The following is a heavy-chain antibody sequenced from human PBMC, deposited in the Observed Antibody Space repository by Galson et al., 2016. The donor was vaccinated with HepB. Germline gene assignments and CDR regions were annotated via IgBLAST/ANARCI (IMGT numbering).Heavy chain of an antibody. J-gene: IGHJ4*02. D-gene: IGHD1-26*01. CDR3: ARRELLSALPFDY. Sequence: SETLSLTCTVSGGSISSYSWSWIRQPPGKGLEWIGTIYYSGNTHFNPTLKSRVTISVDTSKNNLSLRLSSVTAADTAIYYCARRELLSALPFDYWGQGTLVTVSS. V-gene: IGHV4-59*08. CDR2: IYYSGNT. CDR1: GGSISSYS.